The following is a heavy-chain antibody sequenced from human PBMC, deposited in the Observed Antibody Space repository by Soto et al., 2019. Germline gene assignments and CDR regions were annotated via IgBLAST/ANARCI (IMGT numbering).Heavy chain of an antibody. CDR1: GGSFSGYY. CDR3: ARGQMIYTATVNPRNYYFDY. D-gene: IGHD5-18*01. CDR2: INHSGST. J-gene: IGHJ4*02. Sequence: QVQLQQWGAGLLKPSETLSLTCAVYGGSFSGYYWSWIRQPPGKGLEWIGEINHSGSTNYNPSLKSRVTISVDTSKNQFSLKLSSVTAADTAVYYCARGQMIYTATVNPRNYYFDYWGQGTLVTVSS. V-gene: IGHV4-34*01.